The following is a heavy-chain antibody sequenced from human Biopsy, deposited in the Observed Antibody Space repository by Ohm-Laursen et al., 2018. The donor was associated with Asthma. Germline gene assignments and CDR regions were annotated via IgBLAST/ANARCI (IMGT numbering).Heavy chain of an antibody. CDR2: ISGSGGST. CDR3: ASQSSGPDFWSGYYYFDY. CDR1: GFTFSSYA. D-gene: IGHD3-3*01. Sequence: SLRLSCAASGFTFSSYAMSWVRQAPGKGLEWVSAISGSGGSTYYADSVKGRFTISRDNSKNTLYLQMNSLRAEDTAVYYCASQSSGPDFWSGYYYFDYWGQGILVTVSS. V-gene: IGHV3-23*01. J-gene: IGHJ4*02.